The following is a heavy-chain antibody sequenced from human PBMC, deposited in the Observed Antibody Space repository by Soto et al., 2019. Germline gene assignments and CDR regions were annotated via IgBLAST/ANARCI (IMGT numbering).Heavy chain of an antibody. J-gene: IGHJ5*02. V-gene: IGHV3-30-3*01. CDR3: ARARIRITMVQGGIRFDP. D-gene: IGHD3-10*01. Sequence: ESGGGVVQPGRSLRLSCAASGFTFSSYAMHWVRQAPGKGLEWVAVISYDGSNKYYADSVKGRFTISRDNSKNTLYLQMNSLRAEDTAVYYCARARIRITMVQGGIRFDPWGQGTLVTVSS. CDR2: ISYDGSNK. CDR1: GFTFSSYA.